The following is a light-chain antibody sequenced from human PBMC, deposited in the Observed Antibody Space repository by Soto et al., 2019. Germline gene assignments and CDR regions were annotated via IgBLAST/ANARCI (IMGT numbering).Light chain of an antibody. CDR1: QSISSW. CDR3: QQYNCYWR. CDR2: KAS. Sequence: DIQMTQSPSTLSASVGDRVTITCRASQSISSWLAWYQQKPAKAPKLLIYKASSLESGVPSRFGGRGSGTEFTLTITVLQPDDFATYYCQQYNCYWRVGRGTKVVIK. V-gene: IGKV1-5*03. J-gene: IGKJ1*01.